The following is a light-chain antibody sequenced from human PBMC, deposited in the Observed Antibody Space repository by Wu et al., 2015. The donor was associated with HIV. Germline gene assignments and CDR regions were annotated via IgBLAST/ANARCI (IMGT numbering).Light chain of an antibody. CDR2: KAS. CDR1: QSIGSW. CDR3: QHYDSYSYS. J-gene: IGKJ2*03. V-gene: IGKV1-5*03. Sequence: DIQMTQSPSTLSASVGDRVTITCRASQSIGSWLAWYQQKPGKAPKLLIYKASSLESGVPSRFSGSGSGTEFTLTISSLQPDDFATYYCQHYDSYSYSFGQGTKLGIK.